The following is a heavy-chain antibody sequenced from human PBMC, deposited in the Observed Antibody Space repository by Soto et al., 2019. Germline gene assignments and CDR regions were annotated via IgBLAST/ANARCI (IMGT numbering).Heavy chain of an antibody. V-gene: IGHV4-59*01. J-gene: IGHJ4*02. CDR3: ARDLEDTAMAFDY. CDR1: GGSISSYY. Sequence: PSETLSLTCTVSGGSISSYYWSWIRQPPGKGLEWIGYICYSGSTNYNPSLKSRVTISVDTSKNQFSLKLSSVTAADTAVYYCARDLEDTAMAFDYWGQGTLVTVSS. CDR2: ICYSGST. D-gene: IGHD5-18*01.